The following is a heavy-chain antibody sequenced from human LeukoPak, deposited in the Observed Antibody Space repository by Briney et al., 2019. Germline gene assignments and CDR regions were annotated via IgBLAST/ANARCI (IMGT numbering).Heavy chain of an antibody. CDR1: GYSISSGYY. V-gene: IGHV4-38-2*01. CDR3: VRGRYYDFWSPFDP. D-gene: IGHD3-3*01. Sequence: SETLSLTCAVSGYSISSGYYWGWIRQPPGKGLEWIGSIYHSGSTYYNPSLKSRVTISVDTSKNQFSLKLSSVTAADTAVYYCVRGRYYDFWSPFDPWGQGTLVTVSS. J-gene: IGHJ5*02. CDR2: IYHSGST.